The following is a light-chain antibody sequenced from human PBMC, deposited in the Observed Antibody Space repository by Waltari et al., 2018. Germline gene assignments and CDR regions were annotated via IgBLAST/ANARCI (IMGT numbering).Light chain of an antibody. CDR2: GAS. V-gene: IGKV1-39*01. CDR1: QSISNY. Sequence: DIHMTQSPISLSASVGDRVTITCRTNQSISNYLNWYQQKRGSSPKLLIYGASTLQGGGPSRFTGSWSGKDFTLTISSLQTEDFATYFCQQSYSNMYTFGQGTK. CDR3: QQSYSNMYT. J-gene: IGKJ2*01.